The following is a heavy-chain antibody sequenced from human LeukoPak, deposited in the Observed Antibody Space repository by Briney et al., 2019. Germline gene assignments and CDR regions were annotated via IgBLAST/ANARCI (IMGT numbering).Heavy chain of an antibody. V-gene: IGHV3-23*01. Sequence: PGGSLRLSCAASGFTFSDYATSWVRQAPGKGLEWVSVISGSGASIYYADSAKGRFTISRDNSKNTVFLQMNSLRAEDTAIYYCAKDRLTGYSYGYAFDIWGQGTMITVSS. CDR3: AKDRLTGYSYGYAFDI. J-gene: IGHJ3*02. D-gene: IGHD5-18*01. CDR1: GFTFSDYA. CDR2: ISGSGASI.